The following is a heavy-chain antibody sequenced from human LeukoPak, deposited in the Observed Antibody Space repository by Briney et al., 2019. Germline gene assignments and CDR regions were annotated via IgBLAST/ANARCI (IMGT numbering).Heavy chain of an antibody. CDR2: IYYSGST. D-gene: IGHD1-14*01. Sequence: SETLSLICTVSGGSISSYYWSWNRQPPGKGLEWIGYIYYSGSTNYNPSLKSRVTISVDASKNQFSLKLSSVTAADTAVYYCARTFPRIFYGMDVWGQGTTVTVSS. CDR1: GGSISSYY. J-gene: IGHJ6*02. CDR3: ARTFPRIFYGMDV. V-gene: IGHV4-59*01.